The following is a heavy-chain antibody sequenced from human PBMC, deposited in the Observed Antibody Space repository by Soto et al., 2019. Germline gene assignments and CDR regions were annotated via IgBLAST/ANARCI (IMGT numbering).Heavy chain of an antibody. D-gene: IGHD3-10*01. CDR3: AAHRITMVRGVIIYYYGMDV. CDR1: GGSISSSSYY. CDR2: IYYSGST. J-gene: IGHJ6*02. Sequence: QLLESGPGLVKPSETLSLTCTVSGGSISSSSYYWGWIRQPPGKGLEWIGSIYYSGSTYYNPSLKSRVTISVDTSKNQFSLKLSSVTAADTAVYYCAAHRITMVRGVIIYYYGMDVWGQGTTVTVSS. V-gene: IGHV4-39*01.